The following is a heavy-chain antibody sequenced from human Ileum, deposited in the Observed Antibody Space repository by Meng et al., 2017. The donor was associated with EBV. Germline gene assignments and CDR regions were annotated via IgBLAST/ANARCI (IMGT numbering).Heavy chain of an antibody. CDR1: CSLSSVASH. Sequence: QVEAPGPGLVTLYTNPSASLRFFWCSLSSVASHGCWIRQPPGKGLGWIGFIDYGGSTYSNPSLKSRVTMSIDTSNNQFSLRLFSVTAADTAVYYCATYEKGAAGKGYWGQGTLVTVSS. CDR2: IDYGGST. J-gene: IGHJ4*02. D-gene: IGHD6-13*01. V-gene: IGHV4-30-4*01. CDR3: ATYEKGAAGKGY.